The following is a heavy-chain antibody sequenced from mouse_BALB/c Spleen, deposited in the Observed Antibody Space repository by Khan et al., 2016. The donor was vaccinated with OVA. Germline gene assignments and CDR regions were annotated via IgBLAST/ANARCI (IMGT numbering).Heavy chain of an antibody. D-gene: IGHD1-1*01. J-gene: IGHJ4*01. Sequence: VQLQESGAELARPGASVKMSCKASGYTFTSYSMHWIKQRPGQGLEWIGNINPSNAYTNYTQKFKDKATLTADKSSSTAYMQLSSLTSEDSAVYYCARDFHYYGSRGALDYWGQGTSVTVSS. V-gene: IGHV1-4*01. CDR1: GYTFTSYS. CDR2: INPSNAYT. CDR3: ARDFHYYGSRGALDY.